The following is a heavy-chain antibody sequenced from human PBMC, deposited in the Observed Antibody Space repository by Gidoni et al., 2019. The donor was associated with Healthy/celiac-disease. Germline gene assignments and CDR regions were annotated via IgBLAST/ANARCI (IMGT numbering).Heavy chain of an antibody. CDR1: GFTFSSYG. J-gene: IGHJ6*03. Sequence: QVQLVESGGGVVQPGRSLRLSCAAYGFTFSSYGMHGVRQAPGKGLEWVAVISYDGSNKYYADSVKGRFTISRDNSKNTLYLQMNSLRAEDTAVYYCAKTLYYYYYMDVWGKGTTVTVSS. CDR2: ISYDGSNK. CDR3: AKTLYYYYYMDV. V-gene: IGHV3-30*18.